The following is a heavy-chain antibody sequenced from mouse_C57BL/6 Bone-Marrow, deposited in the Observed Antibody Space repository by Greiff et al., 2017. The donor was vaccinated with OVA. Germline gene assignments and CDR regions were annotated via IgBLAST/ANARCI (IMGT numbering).Heavy chain of an antibody. CDR1: GFTFSSYG. J-gene: IGHJ4*01. V-gene: IGHV5-6*01. Sequence: EVKLVESGGDLVKPGGSLKLSCAASGFTFSSYGMSWVRQTPDKRLEWVATISSGGSYTYYPDSVKGRFTISRDNAKNTLYLQMSSLKSEDTAMYYCARHGTTVVAFYAMDYWGQGTSVTVSS. CDR2: ISSGGSYT. CDR3: ARHGTTVVAFYAMDY. D-gene: IGHD1-1*01.